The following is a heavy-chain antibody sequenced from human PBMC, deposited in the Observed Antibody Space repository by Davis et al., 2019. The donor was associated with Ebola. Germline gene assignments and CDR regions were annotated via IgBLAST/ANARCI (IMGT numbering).Heavy chain of an antibody. Sequence: GGSLRLSCAASGFTFSSSGIHWVRQAPGKGLEWVAGISYDGSNEYYTDSVKGRFTISRDNSKNTLYLQMNSLRAEDTAVYYCAREEVSGGNSEYFNLWGRGTLVTVSS. V-gene: IGHV3-30*03. CDR2: ISYDGSNE. J-gene: IGHJ2*01. CDR3: AREEVSGGNSEYFNL. D-gene: IGHD4-23*01. CDR1: GFTFSSSG.